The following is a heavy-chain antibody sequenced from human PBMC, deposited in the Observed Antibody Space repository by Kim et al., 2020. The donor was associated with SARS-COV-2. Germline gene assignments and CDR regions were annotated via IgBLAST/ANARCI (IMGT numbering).Heavy chain of an antibody. V-gene: IGHV1-2*06. J-gene: IGHJ4*02. CDR1: GYTFTDYY. CDR3: ARVGRTYAHDY. Sequence: ASVKVSCKASGYTFTDYYIHWVRQAPGQGLEFMGRIDPNTGGTNSAHHFQGRVTMTRDTSISTAHLELSGLTSGDTALYYCARVGRTYAHDYWGQWSLVT. D-gene: IGHD1-26*01. CDR2: IDPNTGGT.